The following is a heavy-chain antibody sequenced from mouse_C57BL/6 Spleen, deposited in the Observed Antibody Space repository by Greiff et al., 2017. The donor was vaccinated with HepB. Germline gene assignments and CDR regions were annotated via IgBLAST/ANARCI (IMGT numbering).Heavy chain of an antibody. V-gene: IGHV1-59*01. J-gene: IGHJ4*01. CDR3: APSLRENPMDY. Sequence: QVQLQQPGAELVRPGTSVKLSCKASGYTFTSYWMHWVKQRPGQGLEWSGVIDPSDSYTNYNQKFKGKATVKVDTSSSTAYMQLSSLTSEDSAVYYCAPSLRENPMDYWGQGTSVTVSS. CDR2: IDPSDSYT. D-gene: IGHD1-1*01. CDR1: GYTFTSYW.